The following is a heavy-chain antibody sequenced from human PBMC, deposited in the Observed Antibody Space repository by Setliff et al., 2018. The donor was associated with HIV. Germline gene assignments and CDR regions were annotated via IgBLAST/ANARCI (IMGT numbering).Heavy chain of an antibody. CDR3: ARAFGYYDFWSGYSGDEFDI. CDR2: ISYDGSDI. J-gene: IGHJ3*02. D-gene: IGHD3-3*01. CDR1: GFSFNNYV. Sequence: GSLRLSCAASGFSFNNYVMHWVRHAPGKGLEWVAVISYDGSDIYYADSVKGRFTISRENSKNTLYLQMNSLRPEDTAVYYCARAFGYYDFWSGYSGDEFDIWGQGTTVTVSS. V-gene: IGHV3-30*04.